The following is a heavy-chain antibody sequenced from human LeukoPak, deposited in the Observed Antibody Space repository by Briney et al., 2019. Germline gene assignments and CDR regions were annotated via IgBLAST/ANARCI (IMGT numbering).Heavy chain of an antibody. Sequence: GGSLRLSCAASGFTFSSYAMSWVRQAPGKGLEWVSAISGSGGSTYYADSVKGRFTISRDNSKNTLYLQMNSLRAEDTAVYYCAKSVGREVVPAYYYGMDVWGQGTTVTVSS. V-gene: IGHV3-23*01. CDR3: AKSVGREVVPAYYYGMDV. CDR1: GFTFSSYA. J-gene: IGHJ6*02. D-gene: IGHD2-2*01. CDR2: ISGSGGST.